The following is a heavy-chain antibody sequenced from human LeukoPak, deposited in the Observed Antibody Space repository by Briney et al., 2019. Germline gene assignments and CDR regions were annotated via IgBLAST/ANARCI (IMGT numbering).Heavy chain of an antibody. J-gene: IGHJ4*02. CDR2: IKQDGSEK. Sequence: GGSLRLSCAASGFTFSDYWMSWVRQAPGKGLEWVANIKQDGSEKHYVDSVKGRFTISRDNSKNSLYLQMNSLRAEDTAVYYCARDLYGDYSPFDYWGQGTLVTVSS. V-gene: IGHV3-7*04. D-gene: IGHD4-17*01. CDR3: ARDLYGDYSPFDY. CDR1: GFTFSDYW.